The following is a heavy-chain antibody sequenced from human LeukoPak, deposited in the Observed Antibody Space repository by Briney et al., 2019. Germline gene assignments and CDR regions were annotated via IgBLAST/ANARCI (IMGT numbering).Heavy chain of an antibody. V-gene: IGHV1-18*01. CDR2: ISAYDGET. D-gene: IGHD1-26*01. Sequence: PGASVKVSCKASGYSFTRYGISWVREAPGRGLEWVGYISAYDGETRYAQKFQGRVTLTTDTSTGTVYMEMRRLRSDDTAVYYCARGGKNYFDFWGQGTLVTVSS. J-gene: IGHJ4*02. CDR3: ARGGKNYFDF. CDR1: GYSFTRYG.